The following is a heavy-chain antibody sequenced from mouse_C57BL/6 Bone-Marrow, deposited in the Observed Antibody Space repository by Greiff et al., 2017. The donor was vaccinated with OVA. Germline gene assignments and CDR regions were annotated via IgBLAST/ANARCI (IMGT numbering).Heavy chain of an antibody. J-gene: IGHJ2*01. Sequence: QVQLKQPGAELVKPGASVKLSCKASGYTFTSYWMHWVKQRPGQGLEWIGMIHPNSGSTNYNEKFKSKATLTVDKSSSTAYMQLSRLTSEDSAVYDGARVCGRSPYYFDDWGQGTTLTVSS. CDR1: GYTFTSYW. V-gene: IGHV1-64*01. D-gene: IGHD1-1*01. CDR3: ARVCGRSPYYFDD. CDR2: IHPNSGST.